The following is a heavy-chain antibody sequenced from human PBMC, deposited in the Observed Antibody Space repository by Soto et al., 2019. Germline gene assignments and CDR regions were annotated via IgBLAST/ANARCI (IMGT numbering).Heavy chain of an antibody. D-gene: IGHD3-10*01. J-gene: IGHJ4*02. CDR1: GGSITSGGYY. CDR3: ARKQAGYFYGIVY. CDR2: IYDSGST. Sequence: SETLSLTCTVSGGSITSGGYYWSWIRQHPGKGLEWLGYIYDSGSTFYNPSLKSRITLSVDTSKNQFSLKLSSVTVADTAVYFCARKQAGYFYGIVYWGQGTLVTVSS. V-gene: IGHV4-31*03.